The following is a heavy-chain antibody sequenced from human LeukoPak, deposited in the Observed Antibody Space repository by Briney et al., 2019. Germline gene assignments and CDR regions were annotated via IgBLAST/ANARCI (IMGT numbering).Heavy chain of an antibody. CDR3: ARDNAGGFDP. V-gene: IGHV3-53*01. CDR1: EFTFSDYY. D-gene: IGHD7-27*01. CDR2: IYSGGST. J-gene: IGHJ5*02. Sequence: PGGSLRLSCAASEFTFSDYYMSWVRQAPGKGLEWVSVIYSGGSTYYADSVKGRFTISRDNSKNTLYLQMNSLRAEDTAVYYCARDNAGGFDPWGQGTLVTVSS.